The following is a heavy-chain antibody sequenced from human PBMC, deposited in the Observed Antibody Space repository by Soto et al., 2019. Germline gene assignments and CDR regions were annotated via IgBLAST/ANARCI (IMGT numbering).Heavy chain of an antibody. CDR2: IRVHNGNT. V-gene: IGHV1-18*01. CDR3: VRDLDGSGSYYTGY. CDR1: GYNFINYG. D-gene: IGHD3-10*01. Sequence: QVHLVQSGVEVKKPGASVKVSCKASGYNFINYGISWVRQAPGQGLEWMGWIRVHNGNTNYAQNLQGRVTMTTDTSTSTAYMELRSLRSDHAAVYYCVRDLDGSGSYYTGYWVPGTLVTVSS. J-gene: IGHJ4*02.